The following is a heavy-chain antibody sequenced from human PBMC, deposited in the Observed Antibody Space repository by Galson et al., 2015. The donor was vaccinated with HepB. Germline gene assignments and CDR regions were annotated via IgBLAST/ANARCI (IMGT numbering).Heavy chain of an antibody. D-gene: IGHD3-22*01. CDR2: IDPSDSYT. V-gene: IGHV5-10-1*01. CDR3: ARRGDYYDSSGTFDY. Sequence: QSGAEVKKPGESLRISCKGSGYSFTSYWISWVRQMPGKGLEWMGRIDPSDSYTNYSPSFQGHVTISADKSISTAYLQWSSLKASDTAMYYCARRGDYYDSSGTFDYWGQGTLVTVSS. J-gene: IGHJ4*02. CDR1: GYSFTSYW.